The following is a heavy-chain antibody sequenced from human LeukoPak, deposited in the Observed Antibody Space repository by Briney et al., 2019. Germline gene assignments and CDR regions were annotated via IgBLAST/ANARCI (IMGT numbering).Heavy chain of an antibody. CDR2: XHSHGDIT. D-gene: IGHD4-17*01. CDR3: VKAGSLYGDAPXHXYFDL. V-gene: IGHV3-64D*06. J-gene: IGHJ2*01. Sequence: RLSCXASAFTFRXXAXHWVRQAXGXGLXYVSXXHSHGDITYYAASVRGRFTVSRDNSKNTLYLQMTSLRAEDTAVYYCVKAGSLYGDAPXHXYFDLWGRGTLVTXSS. CDR1: AFTFRXXA.